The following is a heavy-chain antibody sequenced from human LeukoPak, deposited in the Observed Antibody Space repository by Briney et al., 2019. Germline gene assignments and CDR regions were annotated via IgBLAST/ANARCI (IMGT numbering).Heavy chain of an antibody. D-gene: IGHD3-16*02. CDR2: IYYSGST. CDR1: GGSISSYY. CDR3: ARARPYYVWGSYRYKGWFDP. Sequence: PSETLSLTCTVSGGSISSYYWSWIRQPPGRGLEWIGYIYYSGSTNYNPSLKSRVTISVDTSKNQFSLKLSSVTAADTAVYYCARARPYYVWGSYRYKGWFDPWGQGTLVTVSS. J-gene: IGHJ5*02. V-gene: IGHV4-59*01.